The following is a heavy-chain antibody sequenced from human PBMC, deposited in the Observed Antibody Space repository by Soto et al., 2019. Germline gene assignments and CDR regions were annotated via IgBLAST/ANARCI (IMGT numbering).Heavy chain of an antibody. Sequence: QVQLQESGPGLVKPSQTLSLTCTVSGGSISSGGYYWSWIRQHPGKGLEWIGYIYYSGSTYYNPSLKSRVTISLDSSKNHFSLKLRSVTAADTAVYYCARGVTMVRGVIHTPYFDYWGQGTLVTVSS. CDR3: ARGVTMVRGVIHTPYFDY. V-gene: IGHV4-31*03. CDR2: IYYSGST. D-gene: IGHD3-10*01. J-gene: IGHJ4*02. CDR1: GGSISSGGYY.